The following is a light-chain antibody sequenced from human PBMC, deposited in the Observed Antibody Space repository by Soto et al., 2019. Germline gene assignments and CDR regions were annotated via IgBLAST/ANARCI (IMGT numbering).Light chain of an antibody. Sequence: EIVLTQSPGTLSLSPGERATLSCRASQSVNSNYLAWYQQKTGQAPRLLIFGASRRATGIPDRFSGSGSGTDLTLTINRLEPEDFAVYYCQQYGSSPYTFGQGTKLEIK. CDR1: QSVNSNY. CDR2: GAS. V-gene: IGKV3-20*01. CDR3: QQYGSSPYT. J-gene: IGKJ2*01.